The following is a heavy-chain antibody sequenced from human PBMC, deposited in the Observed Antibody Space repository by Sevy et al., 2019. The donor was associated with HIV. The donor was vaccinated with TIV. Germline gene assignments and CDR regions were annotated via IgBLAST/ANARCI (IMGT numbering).Heavy chain of an antibody. CDR1: GFTFSSYA. D-gene: IGHD3-22*01. V-gene: IGHV3-30*04. Sequence: GGSLRLSCAASGFTFSSYAMHWVRQAPGKGLEWVAVISYAGSDKYYADSVKGRFTISRDNSKDTPYLQMNSLRAEDTAVYYCARAFAYYDSSGYSDSASDIWGQGTMVTVSS. J-gene: IGHJ3*02. CDR3: ARAFAYYDSSGYSDSASDI. CDR2: ISYAGSDK.